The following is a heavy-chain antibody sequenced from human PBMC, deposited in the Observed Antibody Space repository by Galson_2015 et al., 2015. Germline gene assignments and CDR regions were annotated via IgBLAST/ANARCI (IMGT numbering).Heavy chain of an antibody. J-gene: IGHJ6*02. CDR1: GFTFSSYG. D-gene: IGHD1-26*01. CDR2: ISYDGSNK. CDR3: AKDLWELLGGMDV. V-gene: IGHV3-30*18. Sequence: SLRLSCAASGFTFSSYGMHWVRQAPGKGLEWVAVISYDGSNKYYADSVKGRFTISRDNSKNTLYLQMNSLRAEDTAVYYCAKDLWELLGGMDVWGQGTTVTVSS.